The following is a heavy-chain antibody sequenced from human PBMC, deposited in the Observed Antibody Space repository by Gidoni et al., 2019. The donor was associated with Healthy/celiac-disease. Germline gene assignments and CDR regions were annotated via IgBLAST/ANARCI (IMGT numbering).Heavy chain of an antibody. Sequence: EVQLVESGGGVVQPGGSLRLSCAAHGFTLSSYWMSWVRQAPGKGLEWVANIKQDGSEKYYVDSVKGRFTISRDHAKNSLYLQMNSLRAEDTAVYYCARDLRYFDWLLENFDYWGQGTLVTVSS. D-gene: IGHD3-9*01. V-gene: IGHV3-7*03. CDR3: ARDLRYFDWLLENFDY. CDR1: GFTLSSYW. J-gene: IGHJ4*02. CDR2: IKQDGSEK.